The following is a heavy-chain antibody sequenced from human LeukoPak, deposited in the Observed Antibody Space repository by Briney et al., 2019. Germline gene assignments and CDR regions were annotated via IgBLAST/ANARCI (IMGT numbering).Heavy chain of an antibody. D-gene: IGHD2-8*01. Sequence: GGSLRLSCAASGFTFSSYSMNWVRQAPGKGLEWVPSISSSSSYIYYADPVKGRFTISRDNAKNSLYLQMNSLRAEDTAVYYCARDPTYCTNGVCYTVYYYGMDVWGQGTTVTVSS. J-gene: IGHJ6*02. CDR2: ISSSSSYI. CDR3: ARDPTYCTNGVCYTVYYYGMDV. CDR1: GFTFSSYS. V-gene: IGHV3-21*01.